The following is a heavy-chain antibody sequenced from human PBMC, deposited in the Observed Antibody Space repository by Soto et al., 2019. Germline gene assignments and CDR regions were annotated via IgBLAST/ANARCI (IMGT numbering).Heavy chain of an antibody. CDR2: IYYSGST. CDR1: GGSISSYY. J-gene: IGHJ4*02. Sequence: PSETLSLTCTVSGGSISSYYWSWIRQPPGKGLEWIGYIYYSGSTNYNPSLKSRVTISVDTSKNQFSLKLSSVTAADTAVYYCASAGYSSTGFDYWGQGTLVTVSS. V-gene: IGHV4-59*08. CDR3: ASAGYSSTGFDY. D-gene: IGHD6-13*01.